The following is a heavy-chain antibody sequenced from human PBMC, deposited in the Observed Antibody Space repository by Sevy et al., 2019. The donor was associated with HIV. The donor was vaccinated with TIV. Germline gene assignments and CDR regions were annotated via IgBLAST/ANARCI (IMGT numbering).Heavy chain of an antibody. Sequence: GGSLRLSCAASGFTFSIYSMNWVRQAPGKGLEWVSSSSSSSNYIYYADSVKDRFTISRDNAKNSLYLKMNSLRAEDTAVYYCARDGGRITMRQGVLAYYHGMDVWGQGTTVTVSS. V-gene: IGHV3-21*01. CDR3: ARDGGRITMRQGVLAYYHGMDV. CDR1: GFTFSIYS. D-gene: IGHD3-10*01. J-gene: IGHJ6*02. CDR2: SSSSSNYI.